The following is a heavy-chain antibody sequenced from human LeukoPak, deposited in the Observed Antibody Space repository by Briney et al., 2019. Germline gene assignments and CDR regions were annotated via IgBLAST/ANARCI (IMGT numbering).Heavy chain of an antibody. V-gene: IGHV3-23*01. J-gene: IGHJ3*02. D-gene: IGHD3-22*01. CDR1: GFTFSSYA. Sequence: GESLTLSCAASGFTFSSYAMSWVRQAPGKGLEWVSAISHSSGNTYYADPVRGRFTISRDNSTNTLYVQMNSLRAEDTAVYYCAKDPPYYYDSSGYGGGAFDIWGQGTMVTVSS. CDR2: ISHSSGNT. CDR3: AKDPPYYYDSSGYGGGAFDI.